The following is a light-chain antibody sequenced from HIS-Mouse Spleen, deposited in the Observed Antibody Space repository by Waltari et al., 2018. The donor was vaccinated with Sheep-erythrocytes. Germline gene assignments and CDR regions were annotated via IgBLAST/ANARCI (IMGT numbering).Light chain of an antibody. CDR3: YSTDSSGNHSNWV. V-gene: IGLV3-10*01. Sequence: CELTQPPSVSVSPGQTASITRSGDALPKKYAYGYQQKSGQAPVLVIYEDSKRPSGIPERFSGSSSGTMATLTISGAQVEDEADYYCYSTDSSGNHSNWVFGGGTKLTVL. J-gene: IGLJ3*02. CDR2: EDS. CDR1: ALPKKY.